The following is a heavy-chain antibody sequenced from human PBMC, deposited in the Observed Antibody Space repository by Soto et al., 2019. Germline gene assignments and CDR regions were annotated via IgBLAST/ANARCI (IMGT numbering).Heavy chain of an antibody. D-gene: IGHD4-17*01. CDR1: GGAFVCCA. Sequence: SVKVSCKASGGAFVCCAISSLLEAPGQGLEWMGGIIPIFGTASYAQKFQGRVTITADESTSTAYMELSSLRSEDTAVYYCASLEGSPYTVTTDYWGQGTLVTVSS. CDR3: ASLEGSPYTVTTDY. J-gene: IGHJ4*02. V-gene: IGHV1-69*13. CDR2: IIPIFGTA.